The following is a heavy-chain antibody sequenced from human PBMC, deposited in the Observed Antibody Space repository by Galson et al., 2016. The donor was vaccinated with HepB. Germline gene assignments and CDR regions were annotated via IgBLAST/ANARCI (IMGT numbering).Heavy chain of an antibody. D-gene: IGHD3-22*01. CDR2: MYYSGNT. CDR1: GVSISRGGDY. Sequence: TLSLTCTVSGVSISRGGDYLTWIRQRPGKGLEWVGYMYYSGNTYYNPSLKTRVTISVDASKNQFSLKLSSVTAADTAVYFCARSGHYYDKTDYWRLYFDLWGRGTLVTVSS. V-gene: IGHV4-31*03. CDR3: ARSGHYYDKTDYWRLYFDL. J-gene: IGHJ2*01.